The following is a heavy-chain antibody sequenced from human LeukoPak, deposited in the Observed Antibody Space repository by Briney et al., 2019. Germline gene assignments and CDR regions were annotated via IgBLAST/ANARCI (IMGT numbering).Heavy chain of an antibody. D-gene: IGHD2-15*01. J-gene: IGHJ6*02. CDR2: ISFDGSNK. Sequence: PGGSLRLSCAASGFTFSTCGMHWVRQAPGKGLEWVAVISFDGSNKYYADSVKGRFTISRDNSKNTLYLQMNSLRAEDTAVYYCAKDQSGGSCLDVWGQGTTVTVSS. CDR3: AKDQSGGSCLDV. V-gene: IGHV3-30*18. CDR1: GFTFSTCG.